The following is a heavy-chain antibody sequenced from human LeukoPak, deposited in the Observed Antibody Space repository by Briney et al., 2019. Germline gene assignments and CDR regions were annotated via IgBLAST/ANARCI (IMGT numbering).Heavy chain of an antibody. J-gene: IGHJ6*02. D-gene: IGHD3-10*01. CDR2: IYYSGST. Sequence: SETLSLTCTVSGGSTSSYYWSWIRQPPGKGLEWIGYIYYSGSTNYNPSLKSRVTISVDTSKNQFSLKLSSVTAADTAVYYCARVVRGSGFYYGMDVWGQGTTVTVSS. CDR3: ARVVRGSGFYYGMDV. CDR1: GGSTSSYY. V-gene: IGHV4-59*01.